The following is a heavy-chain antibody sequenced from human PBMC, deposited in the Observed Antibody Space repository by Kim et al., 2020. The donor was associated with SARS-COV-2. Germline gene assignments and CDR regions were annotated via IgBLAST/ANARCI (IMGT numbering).Heavy chain of an antibody. CDR3: ARRQWLINGAYYFDY. CDR2: IDPGDSYT. D-gene: IGHD6-19*01. CDR1: GYSFTSYW. V-gene: IGHV5-10-1*01. Sequence: GESLKISCKGSGYSFTSYWISWVRQMPGKGLEWMGRIDPGDSYTNYSPSFQGHVTISADKSISTAYLQWSSLKASDTAMYYCARRQWLINGAYYFDYWGQGTLVTVSS. J-gene: IGHJ4*02.